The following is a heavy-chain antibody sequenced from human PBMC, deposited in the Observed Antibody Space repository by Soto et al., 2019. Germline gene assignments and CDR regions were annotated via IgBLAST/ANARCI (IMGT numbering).Heavy chain of an antibody. D-gene: IGHD6-13*01. CDR3: ACNTGITSAGTFDI. Sequence: QVQLVQSGAEVKKPGSSVKVSCRASGGTFSSYAISWVRQAPGQGLEWMGRIIPILGMTNYEQNFQGRVTITSDKSTSTAYMELNSLRSEDTAVYYCACNTGITSAGTFDIWGQGTMVTVSS. CDR1: GGTFSSYA. CDR2: IIPILGMT. J-gene: IGHJ3*02. V-gene: IGHV1-69*02.